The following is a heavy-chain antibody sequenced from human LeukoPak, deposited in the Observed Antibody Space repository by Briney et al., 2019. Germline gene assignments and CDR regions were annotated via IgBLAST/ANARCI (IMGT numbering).Heavy chain of an antibody. J-gene: IGHJ6*03. CDR2: IYTSGST. V-gene: IGHV4-61*02. CDR3: ARGRYFDWLLDYYYYYYMDV. D-gene: IGHD3-9*01. CDR1: GGSISSGSYY. Sequence: SETLSLTCTVSGGSISSGSYYWSWIRQPAGKGLEWIGRIYTSGSTNYNPSLKSRVTTSVDTSKNQFSLKLSSVTAADTAVYYCARGRYFDWLLDYYYYYYMDVWGKGTTVTVSS.